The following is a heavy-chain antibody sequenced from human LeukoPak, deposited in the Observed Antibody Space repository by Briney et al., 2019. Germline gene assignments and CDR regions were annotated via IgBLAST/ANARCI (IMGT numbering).Heavy chain of an antibody. D-gene: IGHD6-19*01. CDR1: GFTSATYW. J-gene: IGHJ4*02. V-gene: IGHV3-7*01. CDR3: ARVRVSGAVAGFDY. CDR2: IKQDGSEK. Sequence: TGGSLRLSCAASGFTSATYWMSWVRQAPGKGLELVANIKQDGSEKYYVDSVKGRFTISRDNAKNSLYLQMNSLRAEDTAVYYCARVRVSGAVAGFDYWGQGTLVTVSS.